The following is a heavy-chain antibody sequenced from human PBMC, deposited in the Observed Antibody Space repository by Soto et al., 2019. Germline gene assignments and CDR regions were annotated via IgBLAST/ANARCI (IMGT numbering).Heavy chain of an antibody. CDR2: IYYSGST. V-gene: IGHV4-39*01. Sequence: SETLSLTCTVSGGSISSSSYYWGWIRQPPGKGLEWIGCIYYSGSTYYNPSLKSRVTISVDTSKNQFSLKLSSVTAADTAVYYCARRAPRLLSGMDVWGQGTTVTVSS. CDR3: ARRAPRLLSGMDV. J-gene: IGHJ6*02. D-gene: IGHD6-25*01. CDR1: GGSISSSSYY.